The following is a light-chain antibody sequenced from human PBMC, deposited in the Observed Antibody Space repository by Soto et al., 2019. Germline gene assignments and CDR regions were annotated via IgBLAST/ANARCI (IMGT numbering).Light chain of an antibody. CDR1: SSDVGAYNY. CDR3: CSYTSSSTYV. V-gene: IGLV2-14*01. CDR2: DVS. J-gene: IGLJ1*01. Sequence: HSVLPQPASGSGFPGQSITISCTGTSSDVGAYNYVSWFQQYPGKAPKLMIYDVSNRPSGVSNRFSGSKSGNTASLTISGLQAEDEADYYCCSYTSSSTYVFGTGTKVTV.